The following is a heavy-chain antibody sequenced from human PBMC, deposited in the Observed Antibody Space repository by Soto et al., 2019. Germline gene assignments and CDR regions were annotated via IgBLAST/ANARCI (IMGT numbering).Heavy chain of an antibody. CDR3: ARHWAIFGVVTHYYYYGMDV. CDR1: GGSISSSSYY. CDR2: IYYSGST. V-gene: IGHV4-39*01. D-gene: IGHD3-3*01. J-gene: IGHJ6*02. Sequence: PSETLSLTCTVSGGSISSSSYYWGWIRQPPGKGLEWIGSIYYSGSTYYNPSLKSRVTISVDTSKNQFSLKLSSVTAADTAVYYCARHWAIFGVVTHYYYYGMDVWGQGTTVTVSS.